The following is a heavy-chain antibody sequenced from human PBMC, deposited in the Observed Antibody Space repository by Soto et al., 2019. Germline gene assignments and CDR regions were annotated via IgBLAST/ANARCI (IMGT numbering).Heavy chain of an antibody. CDR3: ANRSPYNDNWNEGWFDP. Sequence: QITLKESGPTLVEPTQTLTLTCTFSGFSLSTSGVGVGWVRQPPGKALECLAFIYWDDDKRYTPSLNRRLTITKDTSKNQVVLTMTNMDPVDTGTYYCANRSPYNDNWNEGWFDPCGKGTLVIVSS. V-gene: IGHV2-5*02. D-gene: IGHD1-1*01. J-gene: IGHJ5*02. CDR1: GFSLSTSGVG. CDR2: IYWDDDK.